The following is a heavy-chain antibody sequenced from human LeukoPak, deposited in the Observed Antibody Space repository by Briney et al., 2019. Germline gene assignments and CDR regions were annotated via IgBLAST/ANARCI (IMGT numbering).Heavy chain of an antibody. CDR2: ISSSGGTI. D-gene: IGHD3-3*01. V-gene: IGHV3-11*01. CDR3: ARAPLRFLEWLLPADAFDI. J-gene: IGHJ3*02. Sequence: PGGSLRLSCAASGFTFSDYYMSWIRQAPGKGLEWVSYISSSGGTIYYADSVKGRFTISRDNAKNSLYLQMNSLRAEDTAVYYCARAPLRFLEWLLPADAFDIWGQGTMVTVSS. CDR1: GFTFSDYY.